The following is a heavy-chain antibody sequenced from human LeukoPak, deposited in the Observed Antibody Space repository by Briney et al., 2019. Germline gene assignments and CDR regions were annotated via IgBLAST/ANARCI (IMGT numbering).Heavy chain of an antibody. CDR2: ICSGGST. CDR3: ARSSGYYGMDV. Sequence: GGSLRLSCAASGFTVSSNYMSWVRQAPGKGLEWVSVICSGGSTYYADSVKGRFTISRDNSKNTLYLQMNSLRAEDTAVYYCARSSGYYGMDVWGQGTTVTVSS. V-gene: IGHV3-66*01. CDR1: GFTVSSNY. J-gene: IGHJ6*02. D-gene: IGHD3-10*01.